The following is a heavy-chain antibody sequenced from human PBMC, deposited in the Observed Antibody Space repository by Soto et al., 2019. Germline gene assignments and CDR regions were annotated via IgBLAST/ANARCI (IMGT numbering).Heavy chain of an antibody. CDR1: GGSISSGGYY. CDR2: IYYSGIT. Sequence: QVQLHESGPGLVKTSQTLSLTCSVSGGSISSGGYYWSWIRQHPGKGLEGIGYIYYSGITYYNPSLKSRVTIAVKTSKHQFSLKLSSVTAADTAVYYCVRGRSYYAPWGQGTLVTVSS. D-gene: IGHD3-10*01. V-gene: IGHV4-31*03. J-gene: IGHJ5*02. CDR3: VRGRSYYAP.